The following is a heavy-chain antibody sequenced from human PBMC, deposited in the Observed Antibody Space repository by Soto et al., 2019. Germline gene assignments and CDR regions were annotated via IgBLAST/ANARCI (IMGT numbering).Heavy chain of an antibody. Sequence: QVQLQESGPGLVKPSQTLSLTCTVSGGSISSGGYYWSWVRQHPGKGLEWIGYIYYSGSTYYNPYLKRRVTISVDMSKNQFSLKLSSVTAADTAVYYCASGITGTTTFLYYYYYMDVWGKGTTVTVS. J-gene: IGHJ6*03. V-gene: IGHV4-31*03. CDR3: ASGITGTTTFLYYYYYMDV. CDR2: IYYSGST. D-gene: IGHD1-7*01. CDR1: GGSISSGGYY.